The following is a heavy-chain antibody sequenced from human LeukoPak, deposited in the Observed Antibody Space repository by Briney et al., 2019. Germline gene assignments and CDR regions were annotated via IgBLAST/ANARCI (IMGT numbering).Heavy chain of an antibody. CDR1: GGSISSGGYY. V-gene: IGHV4-30-2*01. Sequence: PSQTLSLTCTVSGGSISSGGYYWSWIRQPPGKGLEWIGYIYHSGSTYYNPSLKSRVTISVDRSKNQFSLKLSSVTAADTAVYYCARAPVRSDWYFDLWGRGTLVTVSS. J-gene: IGHJ2*01. CDR2: IYHSGST. D-gene: IGHD3-10*01. CDR3: ARAPVRSDWYFDL.